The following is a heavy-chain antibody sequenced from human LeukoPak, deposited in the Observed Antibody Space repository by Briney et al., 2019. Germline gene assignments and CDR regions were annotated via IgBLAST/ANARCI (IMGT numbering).Heavy chain of an antibody. CDR1: GGSISSGGYY. CDR3: ARGLSIGRQVTNGRKGPAGSNPRRYFDL. Sequence: SETLSLTCTVSGGSISSGGYYWVWIRQPPGKGLEWIGSIYYSGSTYYNPSLKSRVTISVDTSKNQFSLKLSSVTAADTAVYYCARGLSIGRQVTNGRKGPAGSNPRRYFDLWGRGTLVTVSS. V-gene: IGHV4-39*07. J-gene: IGHJ2*01. CDR2: IYYSGST. D-gene: IGHD4-23*01.